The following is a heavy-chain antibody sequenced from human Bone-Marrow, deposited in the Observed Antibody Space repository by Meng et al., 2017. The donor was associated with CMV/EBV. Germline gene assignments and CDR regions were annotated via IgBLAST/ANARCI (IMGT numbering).Heavy chain of an antibody. D-gene: IGHD3-3*01. CDR2: ISYDGSNK. CDR1: GFRFRVYY. J-gene: IGHJ6*02. CDR3: ARDISDLFWSGSLYYYYGMDV. Sequence: GESLKISCAASGFRFRVYYMNRIRQAPGKGLEWVAVISYDGSNKYYADSVKGRFTISRDNSKNTLYLQMNSLRAEDTAVYYCARDISDLFWSGSLYYYYGMDVWGQGTTVTVSS. V-gene: IGHV3-30-3*01.